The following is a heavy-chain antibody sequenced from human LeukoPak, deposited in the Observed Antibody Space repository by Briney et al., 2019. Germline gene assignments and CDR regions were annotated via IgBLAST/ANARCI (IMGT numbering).Heavy chain of an antibody. V-gene: IGHV4-59*08. CDR1: GASISIYY. Sequence: SQTLSLTCTVAGASISIYYWSWIRQPPGGWLGWIGYIYYSRSSNYNPPRKSRVTISVDTSKNQFSLKLSSVAAADKAVYYCARSLLRYFDWPMGYWGQGTLVTVSS. CDR3: ARSLLRYFDWPMGY. CDR2: IYYSRSS. D-gene: IGHD3-9*01. J-gene: IGHJ4*02.